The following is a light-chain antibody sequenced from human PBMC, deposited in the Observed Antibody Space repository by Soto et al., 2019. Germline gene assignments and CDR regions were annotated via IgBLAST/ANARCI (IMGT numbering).Light chain of an antibody. CDR1: QSLVYSDGNTY. Sequence: DVVMTQSPLSLPVTLGQPASISCRSSQSLVYSDGNTYLNWFHQRPGQSPRRLMYKVSNRDSGVPDRFSGSGSGTDFALKISMVEAEDVWVYYCMHATHGPPYTFGQGTKLEIK. CDR3: MHATHGPPYT. J-gene: IGKJ2*01. V-gene: IGKV2-30*01. CDR2: KVS.